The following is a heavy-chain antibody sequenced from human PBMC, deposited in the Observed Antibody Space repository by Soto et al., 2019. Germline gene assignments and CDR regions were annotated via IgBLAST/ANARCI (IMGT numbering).Heavy chain of an antibody. J-gene: IGHJ5*02. D-gene: IGHD3-10*01. CDR3: ARDNTRLLWLGELAWFDP. CDR1: GGTFSSYA. CDR2: IIPIFGTA. Sequence: ASVKVSCKASGGTFSSYAISWVRQAPGQGLEWMGGIIPIFGTANYAQKFQGRVTITADKSTSTAYMELSSLRSEDTAVYYCARDNTRLLWLGELAWFDPWGQGTLVTVSS. V-gene: IGHV1-69*06.